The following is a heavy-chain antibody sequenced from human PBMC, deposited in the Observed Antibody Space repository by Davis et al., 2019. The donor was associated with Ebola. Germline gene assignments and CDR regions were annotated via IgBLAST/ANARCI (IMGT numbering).Heavy chain of an antibody. Sequence: GGSLTLSCAASGFTSSTYSMTWVRQAPGKGLEWVSGISGSGGSTYYADSVKGRFTISRDNSKNTLYLQMNSLRVEDTAVYYCAKDGGSYYSHYFDYWGQGTLVTVSS. J-gene: IGHJ4*02. V-gene: IGHV3-23*01. CDR3: AKDGGSYYSHYFDY. CDR2: ISGSGGST. CDR1: GFTSSTYS. D-gene: IGHD1-26*01.